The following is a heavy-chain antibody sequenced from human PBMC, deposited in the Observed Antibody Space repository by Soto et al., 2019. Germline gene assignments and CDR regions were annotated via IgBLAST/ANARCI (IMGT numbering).Heavy chain of an antibody. V-gene: IGHV1-46*01. Sequence: ASVKVSCKASGYTFTSYYIHWVRQAPGQGLEWMGMINPGGGSSTYAQNFQGRVTVTRDTSTSTVYMELSSLRSEDTAVYYCAKSDSGSYSPYFDYWGQGTLVTVSS. CDR1: GYTFTSYY. J-gene: IGHJ4*02. CDR3: AKSDSGSYSPYFDY. D-gene: IGHD1-26*01. CDR2: INPGGGSS.